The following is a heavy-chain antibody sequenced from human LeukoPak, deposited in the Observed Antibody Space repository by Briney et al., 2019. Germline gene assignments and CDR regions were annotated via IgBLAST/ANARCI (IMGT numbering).Heavy chain of an antibody. D-gene: IGHD2-2*01. J-gene: IGHJ4*02. CDR3: VRWGVAADMQD. Sequence: PGGSLRLSCEASGLTFSSYWMAWVRQAPGKGLEWVANINPAGSDTYYVDSVKGRFTISRDNAKKSTFLQMNSLRVEETALYYCVRWGVAADMQDWGQGTLVTVSS. CDR1: GLTFSSYW. CDR2: INPAGSDT. V-gene: IGHV3-7*01.